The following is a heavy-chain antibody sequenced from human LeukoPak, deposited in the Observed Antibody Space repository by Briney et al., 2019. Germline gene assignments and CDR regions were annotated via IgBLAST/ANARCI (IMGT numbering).Heavy chain of an antibody. CDR1: GGSISSYY. CDR2: IYYSGST. Sequence: PSETLSLTCTVSGGSISSYYWSWIRQPPGKGLEWIGYIYYSGSTNYNPSLKSRVTISVDTSKNQFSLKLSSVTAADTAVYYCARQSGSYTLAFDYWGQGTLVTVSS. D-gene: IGHD1-26*01. J-gene: IGHJ4*02. CDR3: ARQSGSYTLAFDY. V-gene: IGHV4-59*08.